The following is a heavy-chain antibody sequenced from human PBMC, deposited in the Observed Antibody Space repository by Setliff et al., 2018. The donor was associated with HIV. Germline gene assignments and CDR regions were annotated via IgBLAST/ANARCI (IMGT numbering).Heavy chain of an antibody. CDR2: IYYSGST. CDR3: ARHNVITYGGLLFDYYYYGLDV. D-gene: IGHD3-16*01. CDR1: GGSISNSRYY. V-gene: IGHV4-39*07. Sequence: PSETLSLTCTVSGGSISNSRYYWSWIRQPPGKGLEWIGSIYYSGSTYYNPSLKSRGTISLDKPKNELSLKLTSVTAADTAVYYCARHNVITYGGLLFDYYYYGLDVWGHGTTVTVSS. J-gene: IGHJ6*02.